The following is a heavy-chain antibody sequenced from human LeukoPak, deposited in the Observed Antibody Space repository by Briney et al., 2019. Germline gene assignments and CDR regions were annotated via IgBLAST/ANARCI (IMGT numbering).Heavy chain of an antibody. Sequence: GGSLRLSCAASGFTFSSYWMSWVRQAPGKGLEWVANIKKDGSEKYYVDSVKGRFTISRDNAKNSLYLQMNSLRAEDTAVYYCAREPNHYYGSRSYYKSTDYWGQGTLVTVSS. CDR1: GFTFSSYW. J-gene: IGHJ4*02. CDR2: IKKDGSEK. CDR3: AREPNHYYGSRSYYKSTDY. V-gene: IGHV3-7*01. D-gene: IGHD3-10*01.